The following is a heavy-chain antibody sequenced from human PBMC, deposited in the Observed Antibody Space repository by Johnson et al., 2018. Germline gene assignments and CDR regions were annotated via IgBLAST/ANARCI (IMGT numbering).Heavy chain of an antibody. D-gene: IGHD4/OR15-4a*01. CDR1: GDSISSSSYY. Sequence: QVQLQESGPGLVKPSETLSLTCIVSGDSISSSSYYWGWIRQPPGKGLEWIGSIYSSGSPYSNPSLKSRVSISLDPSEAQFSLKLSSVTAADTARYYCARFGSDYGGYIQNWGQGTLVTVSS. CDR3: ARFGSDYGGYIQN. V-gene: IGHV4-39*01. J-gene: IGHJ1*01. CDR2: IYSSGSP.